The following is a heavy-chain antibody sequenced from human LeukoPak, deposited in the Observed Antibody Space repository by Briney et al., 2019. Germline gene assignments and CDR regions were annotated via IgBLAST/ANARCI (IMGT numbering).Heavy chain of an antibody. V-gene: IGHV1-2*02. Sequence: GASVKVSCKASGYTFTNYYMHWVRQAPGQGLEWMGWINPNSGVTNYAQKFQGRVTMTRDTSISTAYMELSRLRSDDTAVYYCARANYCSRTSCFRDAFDIWGQGTMVTVSS. CDR2: INPNSGVT. CDR1: GYTFTNYY. J-gene: IGHJ3*02. D-gene: IGHD2-2*01. CDR3: ARANYCSRTSCFRDAFDI.